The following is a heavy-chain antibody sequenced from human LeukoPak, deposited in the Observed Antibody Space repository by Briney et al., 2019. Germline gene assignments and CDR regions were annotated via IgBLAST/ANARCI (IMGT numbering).Heavy chain of an antibody. CDR3: ARDPMGYCSSTSCYPSAFDI. CDR1: GYTFTNYA. J-gene: IGHJ3*02. D-gene: IGHD2-2*01. V-gene: IGHV7-4-1*02. Sequence: GASVKVSCKASGYTFTNYAMNWVRQAPGQGLEWMGWINTNTGNPTYAQDFTGRSVFSLDTSVSTAYLQISSLKADDTAVYYCARDPMGYCSSTSCYPSAFDIWGQGTMVTVSS. CDR2: INTNTGNP.